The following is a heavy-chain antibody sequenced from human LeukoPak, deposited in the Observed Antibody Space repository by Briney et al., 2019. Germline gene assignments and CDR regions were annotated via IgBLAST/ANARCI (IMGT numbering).Heavy chain of an antibody. J-gene: IGHJ5*02. CDR3: ARDPGSRSGSNNWFDP. D-gene: IGHD3-3*01. CDR1: GDSVINYY. CDR2: VYDSGST. V-gene: IGHV4-59*02. Sequence: SETLSLTCTVSGDSVINYYWSWIRQPPGKGLQWIGHVYDSGSTTYNPSLKSRVTISVDTSRNQFSLGLDSVTTEDTAIYYCARDPGSRSGSNNWFDPWGQGILVTVSS.